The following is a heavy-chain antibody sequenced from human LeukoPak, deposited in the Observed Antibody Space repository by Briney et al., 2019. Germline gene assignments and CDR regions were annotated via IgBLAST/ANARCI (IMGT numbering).Heavy chain of an antibody. J-gene: IGHJ4*02. V-gene: IGHV3-30*04. CDR1: GFTFSSYA. CDR3: AKDPGSSGWYENYFDY. D-gene: IGHD6-19*01. CDR2: ISYDGSNK. Sequence: GGSLRLSCAASGFTFSSYAMHWVRQAPGKGLEWVAVISYDGSNKYYADSVKGRFTISRDNSKNTLYLQMNSLRAEDTAVYYCAKDPGSSGWYENYFDYWGQGTLVTVSS.